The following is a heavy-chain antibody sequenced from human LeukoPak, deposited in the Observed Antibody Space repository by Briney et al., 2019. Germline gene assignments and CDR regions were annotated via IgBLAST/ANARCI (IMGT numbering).Heavy chain of an antibody. CDR3: ARDGPDYSSTSGYHYGMDV. CDR1: GFTFSSYA. J-gene: IGHJ6*02. CDR2: ISGSGGST. V-gene: IGHV3-23*01. D-gene: IGHD6-13*01. Sequence: QTGGSLRLSCAASGFTFSSYAMSWVRQAPGKGLEWVSAISGSGGSTYYADSVKGRFTISRDNSKNTLYLQMNSLRAEDTAVYYCARDGPDYSSTSGYHYGMDVWGQGTTVTVSS.